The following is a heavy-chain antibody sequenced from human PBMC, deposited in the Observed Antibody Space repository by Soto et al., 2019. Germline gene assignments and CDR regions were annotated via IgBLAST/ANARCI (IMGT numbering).Heavy chain of an antibody. CDR2: IIPIFGTA. Sequence: SVKVSCKASGGPFSSYAISWVRQAPGQGLEWMGGIIPIFGTANYAQKFQGRVTITADKSTSTAYMELSSLRSEDTAVYYCARKDYGSGSYIDYWGQGTLVTVSS. CDR3: ARKDYGSGSYIDY. D-gene: IGHD3-10*01. CDR1: GGPFSSYA. J-gene: IGHJ4*02. V-gene: IGHV1-69*06.